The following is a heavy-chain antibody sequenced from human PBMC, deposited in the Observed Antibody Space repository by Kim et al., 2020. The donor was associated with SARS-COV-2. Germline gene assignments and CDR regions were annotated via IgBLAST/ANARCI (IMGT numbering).Heavy chain of an antibody. J-gene: IGHJ4*02. V-gene: IGHV2-70*01. D-gene: IGHD3-16*01. CDR3: ARRRLRGMGFDY. Sequence: YYSTALKTRPTNSKDTSKNQVVLTMTNMDPVDTATYYCARRRLRGMGFDYWGQGTLVTVSS.